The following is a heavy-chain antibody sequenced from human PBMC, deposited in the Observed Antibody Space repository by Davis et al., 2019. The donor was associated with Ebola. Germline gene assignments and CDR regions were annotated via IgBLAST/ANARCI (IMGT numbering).Heavy chain of an antibody. CDR2: IYPSDSDT. CDR1: GYSFTSYW. Sequence: GESLKISCQGSGYSFTSYWIGWVRQLPGKGLDWMGIIYPSDSDTRYSPSLQPQVTIPADKSISTAYLQWSSLKASDTAMYYCARLRGSYYVPGCDSWGQGTLVTVSS. D-gene: IGHD1-26*01. V-gene: IGHV5-51*01. J-gene: IGHJ4*02. CDR3: ARLRGSYYVPGCDS.